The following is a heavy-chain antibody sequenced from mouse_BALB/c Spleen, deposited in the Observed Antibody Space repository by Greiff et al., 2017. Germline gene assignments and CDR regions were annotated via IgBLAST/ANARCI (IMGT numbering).Heavy chain of an antibody. Sequence: VKLMESGPELVKPGASVKISCKASGYAFSSSWMNWVKQRPGQGLEWIGRIYPGDGDTNYNGKFKGKATLTADKSSSTAYMQLSSLTSVDSAVYFCARGTTGEYYFDYWGQGTTLTVSS. D-gene: IGHD1-1*01. CDR2: IYPGDGDT. CDR3: ARGTTGEYYFDY. CDR1: GYAFSSSW. V-gene: IGHV1-82*01. J-gene: IGHJ2*01.